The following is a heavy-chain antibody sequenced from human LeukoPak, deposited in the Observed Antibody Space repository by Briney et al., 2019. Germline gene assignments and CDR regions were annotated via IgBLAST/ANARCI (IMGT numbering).Heavy chain of an antibody. CDR1: GFTFSSYG. CDR3: ARDQDTATELDI. J-gene: IGHJ3*02. D-gene: IGHD5-18*01. CDR2: IWYDGSNK. Sequence: PGRSLRLSCAASGFTFSSYGMHWVRQAPGKGLEWVAVIWYDGSNKYYADSVKGRFTISRDNSKNTLYLQMNSLRAEDTAVYYCARDQDTATELDIWGQGTMVTVSS. V-gene: IGHV3-33*01.